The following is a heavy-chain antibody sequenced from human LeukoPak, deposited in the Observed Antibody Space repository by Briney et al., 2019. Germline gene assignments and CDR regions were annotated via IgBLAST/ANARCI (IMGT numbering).Heavy chain of an antibody. V-gene: IGHV3-11*01. Sequence: GGSLRLSCAASGFTFSDYYMSWIRQAPGKGLEWVSYISSSGSTIYYADSVKGRFTISRDNAKNSLYLQMNSLRAEDTAVYCCARGLRYFDWLPPFDPWGQGTLVTVSS. CDR2: ISSSGSTI. J-gene: IGHJ5*02. CDR3: ARGLRYFDWLPPFDP. D-gene: IGHD3-9*01. CDR1: GFTFSDYY.